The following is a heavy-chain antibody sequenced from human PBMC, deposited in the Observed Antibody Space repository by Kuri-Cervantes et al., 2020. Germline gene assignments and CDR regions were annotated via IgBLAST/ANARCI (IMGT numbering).Heavy chain of an antibody. CDR2: IYWNDDK. CDR1: GFSLSTSGVG. Sequence: SGPTLVKPTQTLTLTCTFSGFSLSTSGVGVGWIRQPPGKALEWLALIYWNDDKRYSPSLKSRLTITKDTSKNEVVLTVINMDIVDTATHYCARSPPYDYVWGSYRMRDAFDIWGQGTMVTVSS. V-gene: IGHV2-5*01. J-gene: IGHJ3*02. CDR3: ARSPPYDYVWGSYRMRDAFDI. D-gene: IGHD3-16*02.